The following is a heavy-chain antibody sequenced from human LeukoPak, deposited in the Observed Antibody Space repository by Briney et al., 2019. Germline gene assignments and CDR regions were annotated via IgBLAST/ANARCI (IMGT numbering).Heavy chain of an antibody. CDR3: VKLGSSTVAFDH. CDR2: IGSSGDST. V-gene: IGHV3-23*01. J-gene: IGHJ4*02. D-gene: IGHD6-6*01. CDR1: GFTFSSYA. Sequence: PGGSLRLSCAASGFTFSSYAMSWVRQAPGKGLEWVSTIGSSGDSTYYADSVKGRFTISRDSSKNTLYLQMNSLRAEDTAVYFCVKLGSSTVAFDHWGQGTLVTVSS.